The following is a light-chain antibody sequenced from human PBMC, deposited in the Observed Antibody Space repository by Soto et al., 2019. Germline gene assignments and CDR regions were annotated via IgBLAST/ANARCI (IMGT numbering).Light chain of an antibody. V-gene: IGKV1-39*01. CDR2: AAS. CDR1: QSISSY. J-gene: IGKJ2*01. CDR3: QQSSSTLYT. Sequence: DIQMTQSPSSLSASVGDRVTITCRASQSISSYLIWYQQKPGKAPKLLIYAASSLQSGVPSRFSGSGSGTDFTLTISSLQPEDFATYYCQQSSSTLYTFGQGTKLEIK.